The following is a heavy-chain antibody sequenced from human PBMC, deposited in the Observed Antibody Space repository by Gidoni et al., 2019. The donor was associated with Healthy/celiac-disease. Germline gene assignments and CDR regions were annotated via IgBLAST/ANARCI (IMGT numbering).Heavy chain of an antibody. CDR3: ARDPDSDGT. J-gene: IGHJ5*02. D-gene: IGHD5-18*01. Sequence: QVQLQDSGPGMVKPSETLSLTLTLSGGSISSYYWSCLRQPPGKGLELIGYIYYSGTTNYNPSLKSRVTISVDTSKNQFSLKLSSVTAADTAVYYCARDPDSDGTWGQGTLVTVSS. CDR2: IYYSGTT. CDR1: GGSISSYY. V-gene: IGHV4-59*01.